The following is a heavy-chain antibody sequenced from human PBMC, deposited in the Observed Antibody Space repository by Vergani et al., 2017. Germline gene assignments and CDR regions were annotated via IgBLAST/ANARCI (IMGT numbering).Heavy chain of an antibody. CDR2: ISSSSSYI. Sequence: EVQLVESGGGLVKPGGSLRLSCAASGFTFSSYSMNWVRQAPGKGLEWVSSISSSSSYIYYADSVKGRFTISRDNAKNSLYLQMNSLRAEETAVYYCARDRVAVAAVIGVEFDYWGQGTLVTVSS. D-gene: IGHD6-19*01. CDR3: ARDRVAVAAVIGVEFDY. V-gene: IGHV3-21*01. CDR1: GFTFSSYS. J-gene: IGHJ4*02.